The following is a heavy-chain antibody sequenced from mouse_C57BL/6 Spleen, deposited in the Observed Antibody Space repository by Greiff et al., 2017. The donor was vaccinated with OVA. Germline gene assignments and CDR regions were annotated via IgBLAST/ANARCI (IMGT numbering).Heavy chain of an antibody. D-gene: IGHD1-1*01. CDR3: AQIYYYGSPFDY. Sequence: VQLVESGAELVKPGASVKMSCKASGYTFTSYWITWVKQRPGQGLEWIGDIYPGSGSTNYNEKFKSKATLTVDTSSSTAYMQLSSLTSEDSAVYYCAQIYYYGSPFDYWGQGTTLTVSS. V-gene: IGHV1-55*01. CDR1: GYTFTSYW. J-gene: IGHJ2*01. CDR2: IYPGSGST.